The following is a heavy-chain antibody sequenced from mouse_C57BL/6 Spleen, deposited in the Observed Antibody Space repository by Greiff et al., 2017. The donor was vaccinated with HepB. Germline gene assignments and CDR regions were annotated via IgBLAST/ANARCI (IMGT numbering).Heavy chain of an antibody. V-gene: IGHV1-53*01. CDR1: GYTFTSYW. J-gene: IGHJ4*01. CDR3: AREKTTVVAQDFYCAMDY. Sequence: QVQLQQPGTELVKPGASVKLSCKASGYTFTSYWMHWVKQRPGQGLEWIGNINPSNGGTNYNEKFKSKATLTVDKSSSTAYMQLSSLTSEDSAVYYCAREKTTVVAQDFYCAMDYWGQGTSVTVSS. D-gene: IGHD1-1*01. CDR2: INPSNGGT.